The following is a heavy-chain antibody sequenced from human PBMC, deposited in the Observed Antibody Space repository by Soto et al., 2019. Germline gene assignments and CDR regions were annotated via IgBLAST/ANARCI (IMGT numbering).Heavy chain of an antibody. CDR3: ASRGNGKHYFDY. CDR1: GGSISSSSYY. J-gene: IGHJ4*02. Sequence: PSETLSLTCTVSGGSISSSSYYWGWIRQPPGKGLGWIGSMYYSGSTYFNPSLKSRVTISVDTSKNQFSLKVNSVTAADTAVYNCASRGNGKHYFDYWGQGTLVTVSS. CDR2: MYYSGST. V-gene: IGHV4-39*01. D-gene: IGHD3-16*01.